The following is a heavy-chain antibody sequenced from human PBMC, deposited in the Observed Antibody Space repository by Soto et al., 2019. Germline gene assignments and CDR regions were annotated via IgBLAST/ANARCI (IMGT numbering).Heavy chain of an antibody. V-gene: IGHV3-30*18. CDR1: GFTFSSYG. CDR2: ISYDGSNK. D-gene: IGHD1-26*01. CDR3: AKDIAMVGALDRLLLPNYYYGMDV. Sequence: VQLVESGGGLVQPGGSLRLSCAASGFTFSSYGMHWVRQAPGKGLEWVAVISYDGSNKYYADSVKGRFTISRDNSKNPLYLQMNSLRAEDTAVYYCAKDIAMVGALDRLLLPNYYYGMDVWGQGTTVTVSS. J-gene: IGHJ6*02.